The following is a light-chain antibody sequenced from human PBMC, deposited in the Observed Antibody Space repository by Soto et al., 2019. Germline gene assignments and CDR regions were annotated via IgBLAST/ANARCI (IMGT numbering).Light chain of an antibody. CDR1: RSVSSN. CDR2: DAS. Sequence: EIVLTQSPATLSLPPGERATLSCRASRSVSSNLAWYQQKPGQAPRLLIYDASNRATGIPARFSGSGSGTDFTLTISSLEPEDFAVYYCHQRSDWPPLTFGGGTKVDIK. CDR3: HQRSDWPPLT. J-gene: IGKJ4*01. V-gene: IGKV3-11*01.